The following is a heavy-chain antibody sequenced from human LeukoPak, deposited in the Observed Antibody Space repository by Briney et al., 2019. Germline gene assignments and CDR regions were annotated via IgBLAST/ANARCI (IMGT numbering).Heavy chain of an antibody. CDR3: ARKGTTSRKDYYYYYMDV. CDR1: GGSISSGTYC. D-gene: IGHD2-2*01. V-gene: IGHV4-61*02. Sequence: SQTLSLTCTVSGGSISSGTYCWNWIRQPAGKGLEWIGRIHTSGSTNYNSSLRRRVTISVDTSKNQFSLQLSSVTAADTAIYYCARKGTTSRKDYYYYYMDVWGRGATVTVSS. J-gene: IGHJ6*03. CDR2: IHTSGST.